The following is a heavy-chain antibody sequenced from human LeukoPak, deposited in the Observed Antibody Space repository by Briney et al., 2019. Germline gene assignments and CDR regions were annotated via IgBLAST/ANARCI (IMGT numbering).Heavy chain of an antibody. Sequence: GGSLRLSCAASGFTFIDYYMSWIRQAPGKGLEWVSYVSSSSSDTKNADSVKGRFTISRDNAKNSLYLQMNSLRAEDTAVYHCARAEGMAAILGSFDYWGQGTLVTVSS. CDR1: GFTFIDYY. V-gene: IGHV3-11*06. D-gene: IGHD5-24*01. J-gene: IGHJ4*02. CDR3: ARAEGMAAILGSFDY. CDR2: VSSSSSDT.